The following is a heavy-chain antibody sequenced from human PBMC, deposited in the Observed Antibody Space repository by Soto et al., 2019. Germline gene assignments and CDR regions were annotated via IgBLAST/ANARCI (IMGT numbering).Heavy chain of an antibody. CDR3: ARHGYDFWSGYYPNPYYYYYYMDV. CDR1: GGSISSYY. Sequence: PSETLSLTCTVSGGSISSYYWSWIRQPPGKGLEWIGYIYYSGSTNYNPSLKSRVTISVDTSKNQFSLKLSSVTAADTAVYYCARHGYDFWSGYYPNPYYYYYYMDVWGKGTTVTVSS. D-gene: IGHD3-3*01. J-gene: IGHJ6*03. V-gene: IGHV4-59*01. CDR2: IYYSGST.